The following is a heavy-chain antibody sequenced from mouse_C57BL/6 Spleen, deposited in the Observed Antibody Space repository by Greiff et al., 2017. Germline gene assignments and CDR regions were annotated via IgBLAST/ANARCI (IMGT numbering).Heavy chain of an antibody. Sequence: QVQLQQPGAELVKPGASVKMSCKASGYTFTSYWITWVKQRPGQGLEWIGDIYPGSGSTNYNEKFKSKATLTVDTSSSTAYMQLSSLTSEDSAVYYCARKGDRIPTDTTGGYYAMDYWGQGTSVTVSS. CDR2: IYPGSGST. V-gene: IGHV1-55*01. CDR1: GYTFTSYW. J-gene: IGHJ4*01. CDR3: ARKGDRIPTDTTGGYYAMDY. D-gene: IGHD1-1*01.